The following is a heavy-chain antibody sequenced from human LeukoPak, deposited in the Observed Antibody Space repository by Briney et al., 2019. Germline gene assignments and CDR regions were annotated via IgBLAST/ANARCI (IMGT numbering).Heavy chain of an antibody. CDR2: IIPIFAAT. J-gene: IGHJ3*02. V-gene: IGHV1-69*13. CDR3: AREGFFGSGSYPPTGQDAFDI. CDR1: GGTFSTYA. D-gene: IGHD3-10*01. Sequence: SVKVSCKASGGTFSTYAINWVRQAPGQGLEWMGGIIPIFAATDYAQKFQGRVTITADESTSTAYMELSSLRSEDTAVYYCAREGFFGSGSYPPTGQDAFDIWGQGTMVTVSS.